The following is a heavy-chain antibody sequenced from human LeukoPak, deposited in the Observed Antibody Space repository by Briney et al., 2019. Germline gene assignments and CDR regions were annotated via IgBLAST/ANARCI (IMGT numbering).Heavy chain of an antibody. CDR1: GGSFSGYY. CDR2: INHSGST. D-gene: IGHD4-23*01. V-gene: IGHV4-34*01. Sequence: SETLSLTCAVYGGSFSGYYWSWIRQPPGKGLEWIGEINHSGSTNYNPSLKSRVTISVDTSKNQFSLKLSSVTAEDTAVYYCARSWPPSSLGLTLAFDIWGQGTMVTVSS. CDR3: ARSWPPSSLGLTLAFDI. J-gene: IGHJ3*02.